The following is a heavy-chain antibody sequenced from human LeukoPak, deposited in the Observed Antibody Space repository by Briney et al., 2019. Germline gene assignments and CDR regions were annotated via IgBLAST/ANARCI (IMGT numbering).Heavy chain of an antibody. J-gene: IGHJ6*03. CDR2: IYYSGST. CDR3: ARPDYYYYHMDV. CDR1: GGSMSSSSYY. V-gene: IGHV4-39*01. Sequence: PSETLSLTCTVSGGSMSSSSYYWGWIRQPPGKGLEWVATIYYSGSTYYNLSLKSRVTISVDTSKNQFFLKLSSVTAADTAVYYCARPDYYYYHMDVWGKGTTVTVSS.